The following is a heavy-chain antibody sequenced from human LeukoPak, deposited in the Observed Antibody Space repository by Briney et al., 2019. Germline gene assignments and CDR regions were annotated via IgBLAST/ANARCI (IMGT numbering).Heavy chain of an antibody. CDR1: GGTFSSYA. D-gene: IGHD5-18*01. J-gene: IGHJ6*02. Sequence: ASVKVSCKASGGTFSSYAISWVRQAPGQGLEWMGWISAYNGNTNYAQKLQGRVTMTTDTSTSTAYMELRSLRSDDTAVYYCARRGLWSDYYYYGMDVWGQGTTVTVSS. CDR3: ARRGLWSDYYYYGMDV. V-gene: IGHV1-18*01. CDR2: ISAYNGNT.